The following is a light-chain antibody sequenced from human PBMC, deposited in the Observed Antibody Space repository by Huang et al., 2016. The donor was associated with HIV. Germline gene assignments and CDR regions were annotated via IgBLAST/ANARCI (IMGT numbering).Light chain of an antibody. CDR3: QQYNSYPYT. Sequence: DIQMTQSPSALSASVGDRVTITCRASQSISTWLDWFQQKPGKSPKLLISCAASLHSVVPSMLLGSGSGTDFTLTISSLQPDDLASYFCQQYNSYPYTFGQGTKLEIK. V-gene: IGKV1-5*03. J-gene: IGKJ2*01. CDR2: CAA. CDR1: QSISTW.